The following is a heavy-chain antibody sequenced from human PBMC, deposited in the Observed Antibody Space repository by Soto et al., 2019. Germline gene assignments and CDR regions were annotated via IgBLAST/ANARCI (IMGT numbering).Heavy chain of an antibody. CDR3: ASLDYYDSSGYYYLDY. CDR1: GGTFSSYA. D-gene: IGHD3-22*01. V-gene: IGHV1-69*12. J-gene: IGHJ4*02. CDR2: IIPIFGTA. Sequence: QVQLVQSGAEVKKPGSSVKVSCKASGGTFSSYAISWVRQATGHGLEWMGVIIPIFGTANYAQKFQGRVTITADESTSTAYMELSSLRSEDTAVYYCASLDYYDSSGYYYLDYWGQGTLVTVSS.